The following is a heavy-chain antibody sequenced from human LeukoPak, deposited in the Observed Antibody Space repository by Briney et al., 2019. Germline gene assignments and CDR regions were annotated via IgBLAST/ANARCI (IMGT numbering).Heavy chain of an antibody. CDR1: GGSISSHY. V-gene: IGHV4-59*11. CDR2: IYYSGST. D-gene: IGHD6-6*01. Sequence: PSETLSLTRTVSGGSISSHYWSWIRQPPGKGLEWIGYIYYSGSTNYNPSLKSRVTISVDTSKNQFSLKLSSVTAADTAVYYCTAARTVLEYFQHWGQGTLVTVSS. CDR3: TAARTVLEYFQH. J-gene: IGHJ1*01.